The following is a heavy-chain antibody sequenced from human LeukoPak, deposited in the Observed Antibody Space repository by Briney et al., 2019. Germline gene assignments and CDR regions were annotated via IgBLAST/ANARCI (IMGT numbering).Heavy chain of an antibody. Sequence: PGGSLRLSCAASGFTFSSYEMNWVRQAPGKGLEWVSYISSSGSTIYYADSVKGRFTISRDNAKNSLYLQMNSLRAEDTAVYYCAPGRYYGSGSCHNWFDPWGQGTLVTVSS. CDR3: APGRYYGSGSCHNWFDP. CDR2: ISSSGSTI. V-gene: IGHV3-48*03. D-gene: IGHD3-10*01. J-gene: IGHJ5*02. CDR1: GFTFSSYE.